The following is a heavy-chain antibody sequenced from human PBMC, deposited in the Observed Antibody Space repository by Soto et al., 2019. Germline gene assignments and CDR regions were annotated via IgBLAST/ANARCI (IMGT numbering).Heavy chain of an antibody. D-gene: IGHD1-20*01. CDR1: GFTFSSYA. V-gene: IGHV3-23*01. CDR3: AKPPDYNWNDY. J-gene: IGHJ4*02. Sequence: EVQLLESGGGLVQPGGSLRLSCAASGFTFSSYAMSWVRQAPGKGLEWISAVSGSGGSTYYADSVKGRFTISRDNSKDTLYLQMSTLRAEDTAVYYCAKPPDYNWNDYWGQGTLVTVSS. CDR2: VSGSGGST.